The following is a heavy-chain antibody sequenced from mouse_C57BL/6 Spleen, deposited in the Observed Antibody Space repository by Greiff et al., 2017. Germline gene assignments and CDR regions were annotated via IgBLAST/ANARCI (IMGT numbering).Heavy chain of an antibody. D-gene: IGHD3-2*02. CDR3: AEQTAQAYYYAMDY. J-gene: IGHJ4*01. CDR2: IYPRDGST. Sequence: QVQLKQSGPELVKPGASVKLSCKASGYTFTSYDINWVKQRPGQGLEWIGWIYPRDGSTKYNEQFKGKATLTVDTSSSTAYMERHSLTSEDSAVYFCAEQTAQAYYYAMDYWGQGTSVTVSS. V-gene: IGHV1-85*01. CDR1: GYTFTSYD.